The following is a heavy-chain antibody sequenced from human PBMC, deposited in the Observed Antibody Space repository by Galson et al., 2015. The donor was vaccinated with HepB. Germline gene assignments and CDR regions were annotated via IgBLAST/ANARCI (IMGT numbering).Heavy chain of an antibody. D-gene: IGHD3-22*01. CDR1: GFTFSSYA. V-gene: IGHV3-23*01. CDR2: ISGSGGST. J-gene: IGHJ4*02. CDR3: AKGQDYYDSSGYYIRPEYYFDY. Sequence: SLRLSCAASGFTFSSYAMSWVRQAPGKGLEWVSAISGSGGSTYYADSVKGRFTISRDNSKNTLYLQMNSLRAEDTAVYYCAKGQDYYDSSGYYIRPEYYFDYWGQGTLVTVSS.